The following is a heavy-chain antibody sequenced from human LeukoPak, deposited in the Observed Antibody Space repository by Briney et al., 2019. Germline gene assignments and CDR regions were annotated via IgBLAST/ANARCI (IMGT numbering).Heavy chain of an antibody. CDR1: GGSINNYY. V-gene: IGHV4-59*01. Sequence: SGTLSLTCTVSGGSINNYYWSWIRQPPGKGLEWIGYIYDSGSTNYNPSLKSRVTISLDTSKNQFSLRLSSVTAADTAVYYCVRYSGSSYLFDYWGQGTLVTVSS. CDR2: IYDSGST. J-gene: IGHJ4*02. CDR3: VRYSGSSYLFDY. D-gene: IGHD1-26*01.